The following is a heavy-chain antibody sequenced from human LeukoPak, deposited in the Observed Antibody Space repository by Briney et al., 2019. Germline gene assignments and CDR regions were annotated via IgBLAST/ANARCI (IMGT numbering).Heavy chain of an antibody. D-gene: IGHD6-19*01. CDR1: GGSISSYY. CDR2: IYYSGST. V-gene: IGHV4-59*01. Sequence: KASETLSLTCTVSGGSISSYYWSWIRQPPGKGLEWIGYIYYSGSTNYNPSLKSRVTISVDTSKNQFSLKLSSVTAADTAVYYCARDEKSDGGWRFFDYWGQGTLVTVSS. CDR3: ARDEKSDGGWRFFDY. J-gene: IGHJ4*02.